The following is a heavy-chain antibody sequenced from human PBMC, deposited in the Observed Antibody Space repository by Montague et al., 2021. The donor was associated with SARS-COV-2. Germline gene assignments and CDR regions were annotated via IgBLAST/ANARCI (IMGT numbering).Heavy chain of an antibody. J-gene: IGHJ4*02. CDR2: INHSGSP. V-gene: IGHV4-34*01. Sequence: SETLSLTCAVYGESVSGFYWGWIRQPPGEGLEWLGEINHSGSPNYNPSLKNRVTMSLDTSKNQFSLKLSSVTAADTAVYFCARGFRTVEMPTISFDYWGQGTLVTVSS. D-gene: IGHD5-24*01. CDR1: GESVSGFY. CDR3: ARGFRTVEMPTISFDY.